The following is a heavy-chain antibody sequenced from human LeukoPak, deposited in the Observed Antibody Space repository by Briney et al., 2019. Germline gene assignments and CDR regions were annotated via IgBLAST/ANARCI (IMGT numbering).Heavy chain of an antibody. CDR1: GFTFDDYA. D-gene: IGHD3-10*01. V-gene: IGHV3-9*01. CDR3: AKDNRAAWLGS. J-gene: IGHJ4*02. Sequence: PGGSLRLSCAASGFTFDDYAMHWVRQAPGKGLEWVSGISWNSGSIGYADSVKGRFTISRDNAKNSLYLQMNSLRAEDTALYYCAKDNRAAWLGSWGQGTLVTVSS. CDR2: ISWNSGSI.